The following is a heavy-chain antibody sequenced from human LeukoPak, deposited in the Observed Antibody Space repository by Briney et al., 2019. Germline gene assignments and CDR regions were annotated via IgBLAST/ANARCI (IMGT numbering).Heavy chain of an antibody. CDR3: ASFGNYYGSGTYRMAGLGLDI. CDR2: INPSGGST. D-gene: IGHD3-10*01. J-gene: IGHJ3*02. CDR1: GYTFTSYY. V-gene: IGHV1-46*01. Sequence: HGASVRVSCKASGYTFTSYYMHWVRQAPGQGLEWMGIINPSGGSTSYAQKFQGRVTMTRDTSISTAYMELSRLRSDDTAVYYCASFGNYYGSGTYRMAGLGLDIWGQGTMVTVSS.